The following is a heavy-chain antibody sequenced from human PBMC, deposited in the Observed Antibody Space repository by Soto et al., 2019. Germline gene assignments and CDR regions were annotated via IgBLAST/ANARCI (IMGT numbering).Heavy chain of an antibody. CDR3: ARDPVAGTYFDY. J-gene: IGHJ4*02. V-gene: IGHV1-18*01. D-gene: IGHD6-19*01. CDR2: INAFNGNT. Sequence: QVQLVQSGAEVKKPGAAVKVSCEASGYTFISYGISWVRQAPGQGLEWMGWINAFNGNTNYAQELQARVTMTRDTSTSTAYMELRSLSSDDTAVYYCARDPVAGTYFDYWGQGTLVTVSS. CDR1: GYTFISYG.